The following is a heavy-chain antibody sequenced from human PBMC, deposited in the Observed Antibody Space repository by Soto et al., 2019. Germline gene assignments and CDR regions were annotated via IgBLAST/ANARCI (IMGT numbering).Heavy chain of an antibody. D-gene: IGHD2-21*02. Sequence: VQLVQSGAEVKEPGASVRVSCKASGYTFTGFAMFWVRQAPGQRLEWMGWINAGNGDTKYSQKFQDRVSITRDTFATSAYMDLSSLRSEDTAVYYCARGLYCGRDCYRTQYYYYAMHVCGQGTTVTVSS. CDR3: ARGLYCGRDCYRTQYYYYAMHV. CDR1: GYTFTGFA. J-gene: IGHJ6*02. V-gene: IGHV1-3*01. CDR2: INAGNGDT.